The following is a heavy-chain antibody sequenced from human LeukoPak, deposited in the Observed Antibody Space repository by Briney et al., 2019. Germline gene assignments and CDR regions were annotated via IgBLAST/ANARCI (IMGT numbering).Heavy chain of an antibody. V-gene: IGHV3-64*01. CDR3: ARGGSYFPHRFDP. Sequence: SGGSLRLSCAASGFTFSSYAMHWVRQAPGKGLEYVSAISSNGGSTYYANSVKGRFTISRDNSKNTLYLQMGSLRAEDMAVYYCARGGSYFPHRFDPWGQGTLVTVSS. CDR2: ISSNGGST. J-gene: IGHJ5*02. CDR1: GFTFSSYA. D-gene: IGHD1-26*01.